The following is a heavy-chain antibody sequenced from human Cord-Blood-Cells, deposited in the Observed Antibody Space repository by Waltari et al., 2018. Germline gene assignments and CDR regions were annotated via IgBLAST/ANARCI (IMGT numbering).Heavy chain of an antibody. Sequence: QVQLQQWGAGMLKPWETLSLTCAVYGGSFSGYYWSWIRQPPGKGLEWIGEINHSGSTNYNPARKSRVTISVDTSKNQFSLKLSSVTAADTAVYYCARGPIFGVVINWFDPWGQGTLVTVSS. CDR1: GGSFSGYY. J-gene: IGHJ5*02. CDR2: INHSGST. V-gene: IGHV4-34*01. CDR3: ARGPIFGVVINWFDP. D-gene: IGHD3-3*01.